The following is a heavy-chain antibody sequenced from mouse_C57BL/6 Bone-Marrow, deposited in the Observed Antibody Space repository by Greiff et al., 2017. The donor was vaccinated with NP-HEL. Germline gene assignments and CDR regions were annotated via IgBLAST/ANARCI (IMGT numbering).Heavy chain of an antibody. Sequence: QVQLKQSGAELVKPGASVKISCKASGYAFSSYWMNWVKQRPGKGLEWIGQIYPGDGDTNYNGKFKGKATLTADKSSSTAYMQLSSLTSEDTAVYYCARSAVVAPFGYWGHGTTLTVSS. D-gene: IGHD1-1*01. CDR2: IYPGDGDT. CDR3: ARSAVVAPFGY. V-gene: IGHV1-80*01. CDR1: GYAFSSYW. J-gene: IGHJ2*01.